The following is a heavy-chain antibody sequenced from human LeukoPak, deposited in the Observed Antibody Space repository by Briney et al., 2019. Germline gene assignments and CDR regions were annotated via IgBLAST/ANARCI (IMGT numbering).Heavy chain of an antibody. J-gene: IGHJ4*02. D-gene: IGHD3-16*02. Sequence: GGSLRLSCAASGFTFSSYSMNWVRQAPGKGLEWVSFISTSSSYIHNADSVKGRFTISRDNAENSLYLQMNNLSAEDTAVYYCARDSSDGGTSSYRQSDYWGQGTLVTVSS. CDR3: ARDSSDGGTSSYRQSDY. CDR1: GFTFSSYS. CDR2: ISTSSSYI. V-gene: IGHV3-21*01.